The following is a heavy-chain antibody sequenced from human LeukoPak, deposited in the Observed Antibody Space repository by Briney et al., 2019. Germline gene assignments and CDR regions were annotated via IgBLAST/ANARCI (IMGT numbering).Heavy chain of an antibody. Sequence: SETLSLTCTVSGGSISSSSYYWGWIRRPPGKGLEWIGSIYYSGSTYYNPSLKSRVTISVDTSKNQFSLKLSSVTAADTAVYYCARDPSARYYFDYWGQGTLVTVSS. CDR2: IYYSGST. CDR3: ARDPSARYYFDY. J-gene: IGHJ4*02. CDR1: GGSISSSSYY. V-gene: IGHV4-39*07.